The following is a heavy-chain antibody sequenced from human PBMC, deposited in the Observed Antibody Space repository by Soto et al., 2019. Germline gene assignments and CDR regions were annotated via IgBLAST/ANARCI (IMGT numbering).Heavy chain of an antibody. D-gene: IGHD6-13*01. V-gene: IGHV3-33*01. CDR1: GFSFSSYD. CDR2: IWYDGSNK. J-gene: IGHJ4*02. CDR3: ARGYSSSRDLGY. Sequence: QVQLVESGGGVVQPGTSLRLSCAASGFSFSSYDIHWVRQAPGKGLEWVAVIWYDGSNKYYAASVKGRFIISRDNSKNTLYLQMNSLRADDTAVYYCARGYSSSRDLGYWGQGTLVTVSS.